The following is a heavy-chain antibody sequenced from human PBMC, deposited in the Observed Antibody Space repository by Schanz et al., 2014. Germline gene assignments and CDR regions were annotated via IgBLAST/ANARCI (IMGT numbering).Heavy chain of an antibody. V-gene: IGHV3-23*05. CDR1: GFSFTTYA. J-gene: IGHJ2*01. CDR3: AKDLGVDCGDGCFNWYFDL. D-gene: IGHD2-21*02. Sequence: EVQLLESGGGLVQPGGSLRLSCASSGFSFTTYAMSWVRQAPGRGLEWVAAVSSRSDEIKYADSVRGRFTISRDNSRSTMYLQMNSLRAEDTAVYFCAKDLGVDCGDGCFNWYFDLWGRGPLVTVSS. CDR2: VSSRSDEI.